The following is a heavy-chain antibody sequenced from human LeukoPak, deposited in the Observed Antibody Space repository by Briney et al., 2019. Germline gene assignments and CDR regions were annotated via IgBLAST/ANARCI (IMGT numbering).Heavy chain of an antibody. Sequence: GGSLRLSCAASGFTFSSYDMHWVRQATGKGLEWVGFIRSKAYGGTTEYAASVKGRFTISRDDSKSIAYLQMNSLKTEDTAVYYCTRAAFDIWGQGTMVTVSS. J-gene: IGHJ3*02. CDR2: IRSKAYGGTT. CDR1: GFTFSSYD. CDR3: TRAAFDI. V-gene: IGHV3-49*04.